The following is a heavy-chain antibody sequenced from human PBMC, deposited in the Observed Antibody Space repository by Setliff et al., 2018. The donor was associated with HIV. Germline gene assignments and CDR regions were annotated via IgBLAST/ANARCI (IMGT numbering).Heavy chain of an antibody. D-gene: IGHD4-17*01. V-gene: IGHV4-59*11. Sequence: SETLSLTCSVSGGSISSHYWSWIRQPPGKGLEWIGSIYYSGSTNYNPSLKSRVTISVDTSKSQFSLKLSSVTAADTAVYYCARYSTLTTNFDYWGQGTLVTV. J-gene: IGHJ4*02. CDR3: ARYSTLTTNFDY. CDR2: IYYSGST. CDR1: GGSISSHY.